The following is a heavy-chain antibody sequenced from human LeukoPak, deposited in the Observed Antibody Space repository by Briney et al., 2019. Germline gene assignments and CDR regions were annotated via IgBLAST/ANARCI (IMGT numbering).Heavy chain of an antibody. Sequence: PSETLSLTCTVSGGSISSYYWSWIRQPPGKGLEWIGYVYYSGTTNYNPSLKSRVSISVDTSKNQFSLKLTSVTAADTAVYYCARGGRGSYRAPTLDYWGQGTLVTVSS. J-gene: IGHJ4*02. CDR1: GGSISSYY. CDR3: ARGGRGSYRAPTLDY. CDR2: VYYSGTT. D-gene: IGHD1-26*01. V-gene: IGHV4-59*01.